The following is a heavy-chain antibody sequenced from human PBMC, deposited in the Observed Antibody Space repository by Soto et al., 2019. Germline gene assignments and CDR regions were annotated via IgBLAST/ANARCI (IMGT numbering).Heavy chain of an antibody. J-gene: IGHJ4*02. Sequence: ASVKVSCKASGYTFTGYYMHWVRQAPGQGLEWMGWINPNSGGTNYAQKFQGRVTMTRDTSISTAYMVLSRLRSDDTAVYYCARDSSNTAMGDYWGQGTLVTVSS. CDR1: GYTFTGYY. CDR2: INPNSGGT. D-gene: IGHD5-18*01. V-gene: IGHV1-2*02. CDR3: ARDSSNTAMGDY.